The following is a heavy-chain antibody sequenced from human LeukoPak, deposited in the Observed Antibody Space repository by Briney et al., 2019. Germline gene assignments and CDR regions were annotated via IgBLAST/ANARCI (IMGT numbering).Heavy chain of an antibody. Sequence: QSGGSLRLSCAASGFTFSSYSMSWVRQAPGKGLKWVSDISASGGSTYYADSVKGRFTISRDNSKKTLHLQMNSLRAEDTAIYYCAKASSAGDSSSWNYWGQGILVTVSS. D-gene: IGHD6-13*01. CDR3: AKASSAGDSSSWNY. CDR2: ISASGGST. CDR1: GFTFSSYS. V-gene: IGHV3-23*01. J-gene: IGHJ4*02.